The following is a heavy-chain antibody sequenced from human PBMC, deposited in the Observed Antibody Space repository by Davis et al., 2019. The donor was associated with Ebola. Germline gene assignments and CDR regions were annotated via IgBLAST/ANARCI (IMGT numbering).Heavy chain of an antibody. D-gene: IGHD3-10*01. V-gene: IGHV4-4*07. Sequence: PSETLSLTCIVSGASISNYYWSWIRQTAGKRLEYIGRIYISGSTNYNPSLKSRISMSVDTSRNQFSLRLTSLTAADTATYYCARGKVARGVINWFDTWGQGKLVTVSS. CDR2: IYISGST. CDR3: ARGKVARGVINWFDT. CDR1: GASISNYY. J-gene: IGHJ5*02.